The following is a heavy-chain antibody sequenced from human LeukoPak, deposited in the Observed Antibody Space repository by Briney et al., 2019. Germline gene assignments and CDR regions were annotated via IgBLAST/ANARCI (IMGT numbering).Heavy chain of an antibody. CDR1: GFTVSSNY. CDR3: ARSFNGQPDY. J-gene: IGHJ4*02. Sequence: PGGSLRLSCAASGFTVSSNYMSWVRQAPGKGLEWVSVIYSGGSTYYADSVKGRFTISRDNSKNTLYLQMNSPRAEDTAVYYCARSFNGQPDYWGQGTLVTVSS. D-gene: IGHD2/OR15-2a*01. CDR2: IYSGGST. V-gene: IGHV3-53*01.